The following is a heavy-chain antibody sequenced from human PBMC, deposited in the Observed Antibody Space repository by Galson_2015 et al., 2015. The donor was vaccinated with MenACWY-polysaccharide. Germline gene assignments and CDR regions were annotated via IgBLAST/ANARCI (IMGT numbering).Heavy chain of an antibody. CDR2: IQNDGSEI. D-gene: IGHD6-13*01. CDR1: GSRFSHSG. CDR3: AREGSRIVFHAFDT. Sequence: LRLSCSASGSRFSHSGMHWVRQAPGKGLEWVAVIQNDGSEILYADSVKGRFTIPRDNSKNTVFLEMNSLGAEDTAVYYCAREGSRIVFHAFDTWGQGTMVTVSS. V-gene: IGHV3-33*01. J-gene: IGHJ3*02.